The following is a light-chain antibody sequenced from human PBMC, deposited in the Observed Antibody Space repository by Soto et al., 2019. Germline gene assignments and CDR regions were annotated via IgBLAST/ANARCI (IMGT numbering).Light chain of an antibody. CDR2: AAS. V-gene: IGKV1-27*01. J-gene: IGKJ1*01. CDR1: KATSNI. Sequence: DIRMTQPPSSLSESEGDTVTIPCRAGKATSNILAWYQQKPGQVPTLLIFAASTLQSGVPSRFSGSGSGTDFTLTISSLRPEDVATYYCQKYNNAPRTFGQGTKVEI. CDR3: QKYNNAPRT.